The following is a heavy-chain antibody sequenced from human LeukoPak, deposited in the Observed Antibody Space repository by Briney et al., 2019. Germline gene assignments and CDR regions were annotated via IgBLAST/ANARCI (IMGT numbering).Heavy chain of an antibody. J-gene: IGHJ5*02. CDR3: ARVGYCSGSGCEGRDWFDP. Sequence: GGSLRLSCAASGFTVSSNYMSWVRQAPGKGLEWVSVIYSGGSTYYADSVKGRFTISRDNAKNSLFLQMNSLRVEDTAVYYCARVGYCSGSGCEGRDWFDPWGQGILVTVSS. CDR2: IYSGGST. CDR1: GFTVSSNY. V-gene: IGHV3-53*01. D-gene: IGHD2-15*01.